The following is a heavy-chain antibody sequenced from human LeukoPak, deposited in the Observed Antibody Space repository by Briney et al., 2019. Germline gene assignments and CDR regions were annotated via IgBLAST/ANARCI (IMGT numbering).Heavy chain of an antibody. CDR2: IWYDGSNK. V-gene: IGHV3-33*06. J-gene: IGHJ4*02. Sequence: GRSLRLSCAASAFTFSSYGMHWVRQAPGKGLEWVALIWYDGSNKYYADSVKGRFTISRDISKNTLYPQMNSLRAEDTAVYYCAKTHSVKGYTYGYFDYWGQGTLVTVSS. D-gene: IGHD5-18*01. CDR3: AKTHSVKGYTYGYFDY. CDR1: AFTFSSYG.